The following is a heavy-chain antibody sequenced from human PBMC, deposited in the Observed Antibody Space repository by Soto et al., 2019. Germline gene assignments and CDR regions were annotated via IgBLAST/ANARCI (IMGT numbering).Heavy chain of an antibody. CDR1: GGSLSGYY. CDR3: ARASRRDGYNLSQGIPSSFDY. Sequence: PSETLSLTCAVYGGSLSGYYWSWIRQPPGKGLEWIGEINHSGSTNYNPSLKSRVTISVDTSKNQFSLKLSSVTAADTAVYYCARASRRDGYNLSQGIPSSFDYWGQGTLVTVS. D-gene: IGHD5-12*01. J-gene: IGHJ4*02. V-gene: IGHV4-34*01. CDR2: INHSGST.